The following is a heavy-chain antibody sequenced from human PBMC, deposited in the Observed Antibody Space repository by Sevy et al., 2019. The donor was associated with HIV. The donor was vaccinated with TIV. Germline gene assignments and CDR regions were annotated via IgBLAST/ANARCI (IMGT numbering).Heavy chain of an antibody. CDR2: ISAYNGNT. Sequence: ASVKVSCKASGYTFTSYGISWVRQAPGQGLEWMGWISAYNGNTNYAQKLQGRVTMTTDTSTSTAYMELRSLRSDDTAVCYCARGREGYSSGWYATKNWFDPWGQGTLVTVSS. D-gene: IGHD6-19*01. J-gene: IGHJ5*02. CDR3: ARGREGYSSGWYATKNWFDP. V-gene: IGHV1-18*01. CDR1: GYTFTSYG.